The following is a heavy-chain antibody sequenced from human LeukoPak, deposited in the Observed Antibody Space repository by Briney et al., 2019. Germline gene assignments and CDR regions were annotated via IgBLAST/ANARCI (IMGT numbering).Heavy chain of an antibody. CDR2: ITPIVGRA. V-gene: IGHV1-69*04. CDR3: ARGNSPEHCTSTSCRNYHYFYGMDV. CDR1: GGTFGSFA. Sequence: ASVKVSCKASGGTFGSFAISWVRRAPGQGLEWMGRITPIVGRADYAQKFQGRVTITADTSTSTAYMQLNSLGFEDTAMYFCARGNSPEHCTSTSCRNYHYFYGMDVWGQGTTVTVSS. D-gene: IGHD2-2*01. J-gene: IGHJ6*02.